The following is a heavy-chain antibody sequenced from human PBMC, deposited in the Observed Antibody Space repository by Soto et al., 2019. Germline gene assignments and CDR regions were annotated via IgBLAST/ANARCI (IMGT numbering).Heavy chain of an antibody. V-gene: IGHV3-23*01. J-gene: IGHJ6*02. CDR3: ARHIWFGELLHYYYGMDV. CDR1: GFTFSSYA. CDR2: ISGSGGST. D-gene: IGHD3-10*01. Sequence: GGSLRLSCAASGFTFSSYAMSWVRQAPGKGLEWVSAISGSGGSTYYADSVKGRFTISRDNSKNTLYLQMNSLRAQDTAVYSCARHIWFGELLHYYYGMDVWGQGTTVTVSS.